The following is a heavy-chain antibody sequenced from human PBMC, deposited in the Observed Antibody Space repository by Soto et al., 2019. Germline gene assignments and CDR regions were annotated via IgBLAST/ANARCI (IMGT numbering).Heavy chain of an antibody. J-gene: IGHJ4*02. CDR2: IYPGDSDT. CDR3: ARHFPPGIAAAASYLGFDY. D-gene: IGHD6-13*01. V-gene: IGHV5-51*01. Sequence: GESLKISCKGSGYSFTSYWIGWVRQMPGKGLEWMGIIYPGDSDTRYSPSFQGQVTISADKSISTAYLQWSSLKASDTAMYYCARHFPPGIAAAASYLGFDYWGQGTLVTVSS. CDR1: GYSFTSYW.